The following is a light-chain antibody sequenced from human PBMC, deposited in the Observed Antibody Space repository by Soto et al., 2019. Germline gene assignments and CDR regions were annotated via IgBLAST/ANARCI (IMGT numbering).Light chain of an antibody. J-gene: IGLJ3*02. V-gene: IGLV2-14*01. Sequence: QSALTQPASVSGSPGQSITISCTGTSSDVGGYNYVSWYQQHPGKAPKLMIYDVSNRPSGVSNRFSGSKSGNTASLTISGRLAEDEDDYYCCSYTSSSSPGVFGGGTKLTVL. CDR3: CSYTSSSSPGV. CDR2: DVS. CDR1: SSDVGGYNY.